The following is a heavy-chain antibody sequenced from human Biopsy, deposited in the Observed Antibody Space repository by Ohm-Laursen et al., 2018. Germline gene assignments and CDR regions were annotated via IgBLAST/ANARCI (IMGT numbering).Heavy chain of an antibody. CDR1: GGPISGYY. D-gene: IGHD1-26*01. V-gene: IGHV4-59*01. Sequence: SETLSLTCSISGGPISGYYWNWIRQSPGKGLEWIGYIWSSGTTDYNPSLQSRVSMSLELSTDQFSLKVDSVTAADTAVYYCARVVGAATGFDQWGQGIPVTVSS. CDR2: IWSSGTT. CDR3: ARVVGAATGFDQ. J-gene: IGHJ4*02.